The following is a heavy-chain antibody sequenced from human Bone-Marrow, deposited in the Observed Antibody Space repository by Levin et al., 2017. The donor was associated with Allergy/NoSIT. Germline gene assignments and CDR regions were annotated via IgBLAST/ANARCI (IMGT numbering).Heavy chain of an antibody. CDR1: GHTFTDLS. V-gene: IGHV1-24*01. J-gene: IGHJ4*02. Sequence: EASVKVSCKLSGHTFTDLSIHWVRQAPGKGLEWMGGFDPEEGETTYAQKFQGRVTMTEDTSTDTAYMELSSLRSEDTAVYYCAGLKNDFWSGYAVWVAVDSWGQGTLVTVSS. D-gene: IGHD3-3*01. CDR2: FDPEEGET. CDR3: AGLKNDFWSGYAVWVAVDS.